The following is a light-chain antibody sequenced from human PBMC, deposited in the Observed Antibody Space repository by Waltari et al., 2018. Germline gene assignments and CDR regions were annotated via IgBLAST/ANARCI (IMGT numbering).Light chain of an antibody. V-gene: IGKV3-11*01. CDR1: QSVSSY. CDR2: DAS. Sequence: EIELTQSPATLSLSPGERATLSCRASQSVSSYLAWYQQKPGKAPRLLIYDASNRATGIPARFSGSGSGTDFTLTISSLEPEDFAVYYCQQRSNWPSTFGQGTRLEIK. J-gene: IGKJ5*01. CDR3: QQRSNWPST.